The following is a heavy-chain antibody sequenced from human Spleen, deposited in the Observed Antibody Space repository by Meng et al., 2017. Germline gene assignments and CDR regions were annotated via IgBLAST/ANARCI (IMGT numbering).Heavy chain of an antibody. D-gene: IGHD6-19*01. V-gene: IGHV3-23*01. J-gene: IGHJ4*02. Sequence: GESLKISCAASGFTFSSYAMNWVRQAPGKGLEWVSSISGGGGRTYYGDSVKGRFTISRDNSRNTLYLQMNSLRNEDRAIYYGARGNSGFDYWGQGTLVTVSS. CDR3: ARGNSGFDY. CDR1: GFTFSSYA. CDR2: ISGGGGRT.